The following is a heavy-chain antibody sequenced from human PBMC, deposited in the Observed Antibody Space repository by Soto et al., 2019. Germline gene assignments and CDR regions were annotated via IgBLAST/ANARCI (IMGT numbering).Heavy chain of an antibody. CDR2: ISGSGAYT. D-gene: IGHD2-2*01. Sequence: GGSLRLSCAASGFTFSTYAMNWVRQPPGKGLEWVSSISGSGAYTYYADSVQGRFTISRDNSKNTLNLQMNSLRAEDTAVYYCARDRHPYSTKYYFDYWGQGTLVTVSS. CDR3: ARDRHPYSTKYYFDY. J-gene: IGHJ4*02. CDR1: GFTFSTYA. V-gene: IGHV3-23*01.